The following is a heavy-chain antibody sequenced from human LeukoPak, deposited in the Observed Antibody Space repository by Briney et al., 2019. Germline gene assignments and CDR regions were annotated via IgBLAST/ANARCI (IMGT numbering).Heavy chain of an antibody. CDR2: IYTSGST. Sequence: PSXXXXLTCSVSGASISSYYWNWIRQPPGKGLEWIGNIYTSGSTNYNASLKRRVTISLDTSKDQFSLKLTSVTAADTAFYYCAKDWELGSWGQGTLVTVSS. J-gene: IGHJ5*02. D-gene: IGHD1-26*01. V-gene: IGHV4-59*01. CDR1: GASISSYY. CDR3: AKDWELGS.